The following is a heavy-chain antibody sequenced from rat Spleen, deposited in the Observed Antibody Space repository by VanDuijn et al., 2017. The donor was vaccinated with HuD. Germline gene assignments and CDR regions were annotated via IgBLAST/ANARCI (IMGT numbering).Heavy chain of an antibody. Sequence: QVQLKESGPGLVQPSQTLSLTCTVSGVSLTFYHVSWVRQPPGKGLEWIATISSGGNTYYNSDLNSRLSISRDTSKSQVFLKMNSLQTEDTAIYFCTGNRHSPGVLDAWGQGASVTVSS. J-gene: IGHJ4*01. D-gene: IGHD1-4*01. CDR2: ISSGGNT. CDR3: TGNRHSPGVLDA. CDR1: GVSLTFYH. V-gene: IGHV2S12*01.